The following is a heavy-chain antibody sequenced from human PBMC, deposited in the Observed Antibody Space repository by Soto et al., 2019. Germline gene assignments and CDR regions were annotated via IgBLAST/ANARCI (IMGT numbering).Heavy chain of an antibody. J-gene: IGHJ4*02. CDR3: VRRARLNSDY. Sequence: PSETLSLTCTVARGSISSGDYYWGWIRQPPGKGLEWIGGRDYSGRTYYHPPLKSRGTLSVDTSKNQFSLKLSSVTAADTAFYYCVRRARLNSDYWGQGTLVTVS. V-gene: IGHV4-30-4*01. CDR2: RDYSGRT. CDR1: RGSISSGDYY.